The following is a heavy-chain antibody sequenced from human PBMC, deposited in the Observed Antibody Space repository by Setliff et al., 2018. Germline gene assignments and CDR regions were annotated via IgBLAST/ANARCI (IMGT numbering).Heavy chain of an antibody. Sequence: PGGSLRLSCAASGFTFSSYAMHWVRQAPGKGLEYVSSISSSGGNIYYANSVKGRFIISRDNSKNSLYLQMNSLRAEDTAVYYCAREGDGYNYDWYFDLWGRGTLVTVSS. D-gene: IGHD5-12*01. CDR1: GFTFSSYA. CDR2: ISSSGGNI. CDR3: AREGDGYNYDWYFDL. J-gene: IGHJ2*01. V-gene: IGHV3-64*04.